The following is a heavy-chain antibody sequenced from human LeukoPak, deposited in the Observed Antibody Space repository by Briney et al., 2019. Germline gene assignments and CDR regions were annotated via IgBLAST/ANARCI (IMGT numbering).Heavy chain of an antibody. CDR3: ARADVNYFDY. CDR2: IFYSGST. V-gene: IGHV4-39*07. CDR1: GGSISTSNYY. Sequence: SETLSLTCTVSGGSISTSNYYWGWIRQPPGKGLEWIGNIFYSGSTYYNPSLKSRVTISVDTSKNRFSLKLSSVTAADTAVYYCARADVNYFDYWGQGTLVTVSS. J-gene: IGHJ4*02.